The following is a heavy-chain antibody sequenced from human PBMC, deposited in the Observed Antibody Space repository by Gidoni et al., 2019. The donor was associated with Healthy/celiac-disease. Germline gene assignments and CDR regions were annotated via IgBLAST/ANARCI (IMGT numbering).Heavy chain of an antibody. CDR2: INPNSGGT. Sequence: QVQLVQSGAEVKKPGASVKVSCKASGYTFTGYYMHWVRQAPGQGLEWMGWINPNSGGTNYAQKFQGRVTMTRDTSISTAYMELSRLRSDDTAVYYCARDLTVVAPAWSLTLWYYYMDVWGKGTTVTVSS. V-gene: IGHV1-2*02. CDR1: GYTFTGYY. J-gene: IGHJ6*03. CDR3: ARDLTVVAPAWSLTLWYYYMDV. D-gene: IGHD2-2*01.